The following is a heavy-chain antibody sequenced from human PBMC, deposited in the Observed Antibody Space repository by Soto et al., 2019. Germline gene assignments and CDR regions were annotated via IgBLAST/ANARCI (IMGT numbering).Heavy chain of an antibody. D-gene: IGHD1-7*01. V-gene: IGHV4-59*12. J-gene: IGHJ5*02. Sequence: SETLSLTCTVSGGSISSYYWSWIRQPPGKGLEWIGYIYYSGSTNYNPSLKSRVTVSVDTSRNQSFLTLRSVSAADSAVYHCGREGGETWDYEASWGQGTPVTVSS. CDR3: GREGGETWDYEAS. CDR1: GGSISSYY. CDR2: IYYSGST.